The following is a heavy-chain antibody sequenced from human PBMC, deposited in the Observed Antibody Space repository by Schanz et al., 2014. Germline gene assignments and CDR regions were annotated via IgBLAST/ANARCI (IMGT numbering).Heavy chain of an antibody. CDR3: ARGRVVPAAPEFDY. V-gene: IGHV4-59*01. Sequence: QVQLQESGPGLVKPSETLSLTCTVSSASIRTYYWSWIRQPPGKGLEWIGYIYYSGSTTYNPSLKSRVTISVDTSKKQFSLNLSSVTAADTAVYYCARGRVVPAAPEFDYWGQGTLVTVS. CDR1: SASIRTYY. J-gene: IGHJ4*02. CDR2: IYYSGST. D-gene: IGHD2-2*01.